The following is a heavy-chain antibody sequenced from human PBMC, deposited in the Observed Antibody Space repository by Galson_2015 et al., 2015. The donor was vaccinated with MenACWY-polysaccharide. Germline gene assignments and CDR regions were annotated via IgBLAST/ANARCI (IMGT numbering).Heavy chain of an antibody. J-gene: IGHJ6*02. D-gene: IGHD6-19*01. V-gene: IGHV3-9*01. CDR2: STWNSGSM. CDR3: ARDQGSSDYHFYYHSMDV. Sequence: CLRLSCAASGFTFDDYAMHWVRQAPGKGLEWVSGSTWNSGSMAYADSVKGRFSVSRDNAKNSLFLQMTSLRDEDTAVYYCARDQGSSDYHFYYHSMDVWGQGTTVAVSS. CDR1: GFTFDDYA.